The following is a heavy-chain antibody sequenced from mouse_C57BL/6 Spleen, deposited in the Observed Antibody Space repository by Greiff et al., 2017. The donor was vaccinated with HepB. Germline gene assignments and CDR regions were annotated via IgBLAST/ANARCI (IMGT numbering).Heavy chain of an antibody. J-gene: IGHJ4*01. D-gene: IGHD2-4*01. CDR3: ARSGITTGRLYYYAMDY. Sequence: QVQLQQPGAELVMPGASVKLSCKASGYTFTSYWMHWVKQRPGQGLEWIGEIDPSDSYTNYNQKFKGKSTLTVDKSSSTAYMQLSSLTSEDSAVYYCARSGITTGRLYYYAMDYWGQGTSVTVSS. CDR1: GYTFTSYW. V-gene: IGHV1-69*01. CDR2: IDPSDSYT.